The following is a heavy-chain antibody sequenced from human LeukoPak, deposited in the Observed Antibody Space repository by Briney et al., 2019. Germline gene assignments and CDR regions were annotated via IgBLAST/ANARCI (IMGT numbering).Heavy chain of an antibody. D-gene: IGHD3-10*01. V-gene: IGHV4-30-4*08. CDR2: IYYSGST. Sequence: SQTLSLTCTVSGGSISSGDYYWSWIRQPPGKGLGWNGYIYYSGSTYYNPSLKSRVTISVDTSKNQFSLKLSSVTAADTAVYYCASRNSGSYSQLDYWGQGTLVTVSS. J-gene: IGHJ4*02. CDR1: GGSISSGDYY. CDR3: ASRNSGSYSQLDY.